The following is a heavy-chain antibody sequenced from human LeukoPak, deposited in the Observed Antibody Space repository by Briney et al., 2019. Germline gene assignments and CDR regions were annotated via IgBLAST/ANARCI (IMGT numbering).Heavy chain of an antibody. J-gene: IGHJ6*03. CDR3: ARHPAMEWYYYHYYMDV. D-gene: IGHD5-18*01. Sequence: GGSLRLSCAASGFTFSSYAMYWLRQAPGKGLEWVAVISYDGSDKFYADSVKGRFTISRDNAKNSLYVQMNSLRAEDTAVYYCARHPAMEWYYYHYYMDVWGKGTTVTVSS. CDR1: GFTFSSYA. CDR2: ISYDGSDK. V-gene: IGHV3-30*04.